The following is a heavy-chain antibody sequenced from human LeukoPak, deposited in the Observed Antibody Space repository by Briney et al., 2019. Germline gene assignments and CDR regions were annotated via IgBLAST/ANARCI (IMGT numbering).Heavy chain of an antibody. V-gene: IGHV4-59*01. D-gene: IGHD2-15*01. J-gene: IGHJ4*02. CDR2: IYYSGST. Sequence: SETLSLTCTVSGGSISPYYWSWIRQPPGKGREGSGYIYYSGSTKYNPSRKRRLTTSVETSKNPSSLKLSSVTAADTAVYYCARGFCIGGSCYSAIFDYWGQGTPVTVSS. CDR1: GGSISPYY. CDR3: ARGFCIGGSCYSAIFDY.